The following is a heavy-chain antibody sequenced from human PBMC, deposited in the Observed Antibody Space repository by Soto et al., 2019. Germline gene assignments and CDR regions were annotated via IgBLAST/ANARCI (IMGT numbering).Heavy chain of an antibody. CDR2: IYYSGST. CDR1: GGSISSYY. V-gene: IGHV4-59*01. Sequence: PSETLSLTCTVSGGSISSYYWSWIRQPPGKGLEWIGYIYYSGSTNYNPSLKSRVTISVDMSKNQFSLKLSSVTAADTAVYYCARRHGGAGDYYYYYGMDVWGQGTTVTVSS. D-gene: IGHD3-16*01. CDR3: ARRHGGAGDYYYYYGMDV. J-gene: IGHJ6*02.